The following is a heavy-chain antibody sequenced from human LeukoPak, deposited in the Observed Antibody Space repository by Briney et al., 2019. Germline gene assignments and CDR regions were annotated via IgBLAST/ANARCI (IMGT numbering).Heavy chain of an antibody. V-gene: IGHV3-11*05. D-gene: IGHD3-22*01. CDR1: GFTFSDYY. CDR2: ISSSSSYT. Sequence: PGGSLRLSCAASGFTFSDYYMSWIRQAPGKGLEWVSYISSSSSYTNYADSVKGRFTISRDNAKNSLYLQMNSLRAEDTAVYYCARGSRYYDSSGRYDYWGQGTLVTVSS. J-gene: IGHJ4*02. CDR3: ARGSRYYDSSGRYDY.